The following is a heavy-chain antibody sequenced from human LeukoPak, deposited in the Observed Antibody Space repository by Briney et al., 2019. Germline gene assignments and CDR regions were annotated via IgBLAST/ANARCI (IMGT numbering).Heavy chain of an antibody. Sequence: GGSLRLSCAASGFTFSTYWMHWVRQAPAKGLVWVARIKGDGSSTIYADSVKGRFTISRDNSKNTLYLQTSSLRVEDTAVYYCARASTTVPNLLDHWGRGTLVTVSS. V-gene: IGHV3-74*01. D-gene: IGHD4-17*01. CDR2: IKGDGSST. CDR1: GFTFSTYW. J-gene: IGHJ4*02. CDR3: ARASTTVPNLLDH.